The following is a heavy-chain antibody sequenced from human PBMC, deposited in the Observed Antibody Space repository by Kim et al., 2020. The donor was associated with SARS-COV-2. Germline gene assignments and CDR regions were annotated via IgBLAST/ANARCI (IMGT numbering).Heavy chain of an antibody. CDR2: IYHSGST. D-gene: IGHD3-22*01. Sequence: SETLSLTCAVSGGSISSSNWWSWVRQPPGKGLEWIGEIYHSGSTNYNPSLKSRVTISVDKSKNQFSLKLSSVTAADTAVYYCARLSAQYYDSSGSVISYYYYGMDVWGQGTTVTVSS. CDR1: GGSISSSNW. J-gene: IGHJ6*02. V-gene: IGHV4-4*02. CDR3: ARLSAQYYDSSGSVISYYYYGMDV.